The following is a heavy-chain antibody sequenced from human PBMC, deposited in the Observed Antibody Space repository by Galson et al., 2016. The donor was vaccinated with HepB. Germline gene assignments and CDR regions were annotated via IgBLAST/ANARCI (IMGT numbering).Heavy chain of an antibody. CDR1: GGSFSAYF. J-gene: IGHJ4*02. Sequence: SETLSLTCAVNGGSFSAYFWTWIRQPPGKGLEWIGYIFSGGNTYYKTSLKSRVPISLDTSKNHFSLELTYVTAADTALYYFARCVCGYDRYYFDSLGQGTLVSVSS. CDR2: IFSGGNT. D-gene: IGHD5-12*01. CDR3: ARCVCGYDRYYFDS. V-gene: IGHV4-34*12.